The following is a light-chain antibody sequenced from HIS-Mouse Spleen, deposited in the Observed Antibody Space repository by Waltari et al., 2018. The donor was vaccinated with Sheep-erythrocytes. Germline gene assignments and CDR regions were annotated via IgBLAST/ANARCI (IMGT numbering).Light chain of an antibody. CDR3: CSYAGSSTFHVV. J-gene: IGLJ2*01. CDR2: EGS. Sequence: QSALTQPASVSGSPGQSITISCTGTSSHVGSYHLVSWYQQHPGKAPKLMIYEGSKRPSGVSNRFSGSKSGNTASLTISGLQAEDEADYYCCSYAGSSTFHVVFGGGTKLTVL. V-gene: IGLV2-23*03. CDR1: SSHVGSYHL.